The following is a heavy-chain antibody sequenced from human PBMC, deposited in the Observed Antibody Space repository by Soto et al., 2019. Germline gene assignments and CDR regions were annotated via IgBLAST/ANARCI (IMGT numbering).Heavy chain of an antibody. Sequence: ASVKVSCKASGYTPTGYYMHWVRQAPGQGLEWMGWINPNSGGTNYAQKFQGRVTMTRDTSISTAYMELSRLRSDDTAVYYCASAVVVVAATGSYYYYGMDVWRHGTTVTVFS. CDR2: INPNSGGT. V-gene: IGHV1-2*02. D-gene: IGHD2-15*01. J-gene: IGHJ6*02. CDR3: ASAVVVVAATGSYYYYGMDV. CDR1: GYTPTGYY.